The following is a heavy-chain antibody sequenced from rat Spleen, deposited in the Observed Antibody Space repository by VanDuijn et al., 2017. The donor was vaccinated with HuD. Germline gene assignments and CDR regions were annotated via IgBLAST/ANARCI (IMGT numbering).Heavy chain of an antibody. D-gene: IGHD4-3*01. CDR2: IWNTGGT. Sequence: QVQLKESGPGLVQPSQTLSLTCTVAGFSPTSYNVHWVRQPPGKGLEWMGVIWNTGGTRYNSALKSRLRISRDTSKSQVFLKMNSLQTEDTATYYCARDWSYNSGFDYWGQGVMVTVSS. CDR3: ARDWSYNSGFDY. J-gene: IGHJ2*01. CDR1: GFSPTSYN. V-gene: IGHV2-41*01.